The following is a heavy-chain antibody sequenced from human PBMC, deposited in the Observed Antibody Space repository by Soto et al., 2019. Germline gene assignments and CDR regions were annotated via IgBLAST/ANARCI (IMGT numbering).Heavy chain of an antibody. V-gene: IGHV1-18*01. J-gene: IGHJ5*02. CDR3: ARGIVVVPAAYWFDP. D-gene: IGHD2-2*01. CDR2: ISAYNGNT. CDR1: GYTFTIYG. Sequence: ASVKVSCKASGYTFTIYGISWVRQAPGQGLEWMGWISAYNGNTNYAQKLQGRVTMTTDTSTSTAYMELRSLRSDDTAVYYCARGIVVVPAAYWFDPWGQGTLVTVSS.